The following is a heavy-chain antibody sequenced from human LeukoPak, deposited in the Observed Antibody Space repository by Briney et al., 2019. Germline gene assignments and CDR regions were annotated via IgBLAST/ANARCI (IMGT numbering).Heavy chain of an antibody. CDR2: IYYSGST. Sequence: SETLSLTCTVSGGSISSSSYYWGWIRQPPGKGLEWIGSIYYSGSTYYNPSLKSRVTISVDTSKNQFSLKLSSVTAADTAVYYCARDMVVVAATRWFDPWGQGTLVTVSS. D-gene: IGHD2-15*01. CDR1: GGSISSSSYY. V-gene: IGHV4-39*07. J-gene: IGHJ5*02. CDR3: ARDMVVVAATRWFDP.